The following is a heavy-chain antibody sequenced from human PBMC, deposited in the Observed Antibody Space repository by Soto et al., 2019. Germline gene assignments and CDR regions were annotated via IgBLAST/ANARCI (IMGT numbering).Heavy chain of an antibody. CDR3: ARSLAYSHYDLEY. CDR1: GFTFSSYA. V-gene: IGHV3-23*01. CDR2: VSGTGGSA. D-gene: IGHD4-4*01. J-gene: IGHJ4*02. Sequence: PGGSLRLSCAASGFTFSSYAMTWVRQAPGKGLEWVSGVSGTGGSAYYADSAKGRGTISRDKSTNTLYLHMNSLRAENEAVDLYARSLAYSHYDLEYWGQGTLVTVSS.